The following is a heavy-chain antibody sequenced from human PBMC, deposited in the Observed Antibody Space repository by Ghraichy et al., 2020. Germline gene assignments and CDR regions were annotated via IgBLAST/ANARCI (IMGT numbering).Heavy chain of an antibody. V-gene: IGHV1-18*01. J-gene: IGHJ6*02. CDR1: GYTFTSYG. CDR3: ARDGYSYGLPGLGYYYGMDV. CDR2: ISAYNGNT. D-gene: IGHD5-18*01. Sequence: ASVKVSCKASGYTFTSYGISWVRQAPGQGLEWMGWISAYNGNTNYAQKLQGRVTMTTDTSTSTAYMELRSLRSDDTAVYYCARDGYSYGLPGLGYYYGMDVWGQGTTVTVSS.